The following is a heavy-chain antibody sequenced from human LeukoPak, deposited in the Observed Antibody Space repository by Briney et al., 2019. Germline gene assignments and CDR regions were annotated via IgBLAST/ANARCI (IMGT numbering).Heavy chain of an antibody. J-gene: IGHJ6*02. CDR2: IIPILGIA. V-gene: IGHV1-69*04. Sequence: EASVKVSCKASGGTFSSYAISWVRQAPGQGLEWMGRIIPILGIANYAQKFQGRVTITADKSTSTAYMELSSLRSEDTAVYYCARLAAAGSYYYYGMDVWAKGPRSPSP. CDR3: ARLAAAGSYYYYGMDV. CDR1: GGTFSSYA. D-gene: IGHD6-13*01.